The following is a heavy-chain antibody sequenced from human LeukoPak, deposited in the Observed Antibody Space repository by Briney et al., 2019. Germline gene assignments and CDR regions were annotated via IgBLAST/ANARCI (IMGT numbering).Heavy chain of an antibody. CDR1: GGPFSSYT. J-gene: IGHJ4*02. Sequence: SVKVSCKASGGPFSSYTISWVRQAPGQGLEWMGRIIPILGIANYAQKFQGRVTITADKSTSTAYMELSSLRSEDTAVYYCASNYYDSSGPDIYFDYWGQGTLVTVSS. CDR3: ASNYYDSSGPDIYFDY. CDR2: IIPILGIA. V-gene: IGHV1-69*02. D-gene: IGHD3-22*01.